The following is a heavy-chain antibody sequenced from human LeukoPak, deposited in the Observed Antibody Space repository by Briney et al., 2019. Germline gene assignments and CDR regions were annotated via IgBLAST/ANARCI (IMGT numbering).Heavy chain of an antibody. D-gene: IGHD5-18*01. CDR3: AKSQGRDTADAFDI. J-gene: IGHJ3*02. Sequence: GGSLRLSCAASGFTFSDYYMSWIRQAPGKGLEWVSYISSSGSTKYYAGSVKGRFTISRDNSKNTLYLQMNSLRAEDTAVYYCAKSQGRDTADAFDIRGQGTMVTVSS. CDR2: ISSSGSTK. CDR1: GFTFSDYY. V-gene: IGHV3-11*04.